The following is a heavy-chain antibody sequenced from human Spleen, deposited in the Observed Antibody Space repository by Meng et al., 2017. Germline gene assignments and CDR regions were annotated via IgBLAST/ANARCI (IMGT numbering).Heavy chain of an antibody. Sequence: GGSLRLSCAASGFTFSSYEMNWVRQAPGRGLEWVSYISATGSSIYYADSVKGRFTISRDNAKNSLYLQMNSLRAEDTAVYYCARDCGSGWYGLYYYYYGMDVWGQGTTVTVSS. CDR3: ARDCGSGWYGLYYYYYGMDV. V-gene: IGHV3-48*03. D-gene: IGHD6-19*01. J-gene: IGHJ6*02. CDR1: GFTFSSYE. CDR2: ISATGSSI.